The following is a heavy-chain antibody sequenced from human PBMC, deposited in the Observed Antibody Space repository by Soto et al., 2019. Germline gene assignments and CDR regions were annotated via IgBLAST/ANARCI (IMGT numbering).Heavy chain of an antibody. CDR2: ASFHQTYK. Sequence: QVQLVESGGGVVQPGRSLRLSCTASGFTFSSCIMHWVRQAPGKGLEWVALASFHQTYKSSTDSVKSPFTISRDDSSNTVYLQMNSLRPEDTAIYYCAREMRPSPFDYWGQGTLVTVSS. CDR3: AREMRPSPFDY. V-gene: IGHV3-30-3*01. CDR1: GFTFSSCI. J-gene: IGHJ4*02.